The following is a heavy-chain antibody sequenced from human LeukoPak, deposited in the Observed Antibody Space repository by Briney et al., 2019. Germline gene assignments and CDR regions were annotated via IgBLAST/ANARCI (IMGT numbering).Heavy chain of an antibody. Sequence: GGSLRLSCAASGFTFSSYWMSWVRQAPGKGLEWVSAISGSGGSTYYADSVKGRFTISRDNSKNTLYLQMNSLRVEDTAVYYCAKFLHEYYLDYWGQGTLVTVSS. CDR1: GFTFSSYW. CDR3: AKFLHEYYLDY. J-gene: IGHJ4*02. D-gene: IGHD3-3*01. CDR2: ISGSGGST. V-gene: IGHV3-23*01.